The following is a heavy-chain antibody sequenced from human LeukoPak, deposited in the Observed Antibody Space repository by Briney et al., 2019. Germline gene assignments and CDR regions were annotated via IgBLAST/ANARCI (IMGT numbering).Heavy chain of an antibody. J-gene: IGHJ4*02. CDR1: GGSISSSSYH. CDR2: IYYSGST. V-gene: IGHV4-39*01. CDR3: ARQKSIAVADY. Sequence: SETLSLTCTVSGGSISSSSYHWGWIRQPPGKGLEWIGSIYYSGSTYYNPSLKSRVTISVDTSKNQFSLKLSSVTAADTAVYYCARQKSIAVADYWGQGTLVTVSS. D-gene: IGHD6-19*01.